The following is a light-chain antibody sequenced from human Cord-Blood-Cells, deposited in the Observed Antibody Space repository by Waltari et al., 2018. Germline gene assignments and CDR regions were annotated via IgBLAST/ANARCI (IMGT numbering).Light chain of an antibody. J-gene: IGLJ3*02. Sequence: QSALTQPASVSGSPGQSITISCTGTSSDVGSYNLVSWYQQHPGKAPKLMIYEGSKRPSGVSNRFSGSKSGSTACLTISGLQAEDEADYDCCSYAGSSTGVFGGGTKLTVL. CDR3: CSYAGSSTGV. CDR2: EGS. CDR1: SSDVGSYNL. V-gene: IGLV2-23*01.